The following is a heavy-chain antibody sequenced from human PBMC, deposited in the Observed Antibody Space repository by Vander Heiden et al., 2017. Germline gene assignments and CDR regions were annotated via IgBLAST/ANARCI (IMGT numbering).Heavy chain of an antibody. D-gene: IGHD3-10*01. Sequence: QLQLQQRGAGLLKPSETLSLTCAVYGGSFSGYCWSWIRQPPGKGLEWIGEINHSGSTNYNPPRKSRVTISVDTSKNQFSLKLSSVTAADTAVYYCARGPYYYGSGSYHSSAEYFQHWGQGTLVTVSS. J-gene: IGHJ1*01. V-gene: IGHV4-34*01. CDR2: INHSGST. CDR3: ARGPYYYGSGSYHSSAEYFQH. CDR1: GGSFSGYC.